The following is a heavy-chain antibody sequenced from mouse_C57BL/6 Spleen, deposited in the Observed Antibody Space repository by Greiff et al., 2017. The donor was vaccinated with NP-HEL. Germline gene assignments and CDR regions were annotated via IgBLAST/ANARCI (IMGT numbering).Heavy chain of an antibody. D-gene: IGHD1-1*01. CDR3: ARDWYYGSSYDYFDY. CDR2: INPNNGGT. CDR1: GYTFTDYY. J-gene: IGHJ2*01. V-gene: IGHV1-26*01. Sequence: EVQLQQSGPELVKPGASVKISCKASGYTFTDYYMNWVKQSHGKSLEWIGDINPNNGGTSYNQKFKGKATLTVDKSSSTAYMELRSLTSEDSAVYYCARDWYYGSSYDYFDYWGQGTTLTVSS.